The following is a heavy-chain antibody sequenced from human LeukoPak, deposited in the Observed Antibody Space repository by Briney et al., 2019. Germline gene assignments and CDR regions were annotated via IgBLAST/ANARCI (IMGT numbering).Heavy chain of an antibody. D-gene: IGHD3-10*01. CDR3: AKDRGVIMASGDFEY. V-gene: IGHV3-23*01. CDR2: ISGSGGST. CDR1: GFTFSSYA. J-gene: IGHJ4*02. Sequence: GGSLRLSCAAPGFTFSSYAMSWVRQAPGKGLGWVSAISGSGGSTYYADSVKGRFTISGDNSKNTLYLQMNSLRAEDTAVYYCAKDRGVIMASGDFEYWGQGTLVTVSS.